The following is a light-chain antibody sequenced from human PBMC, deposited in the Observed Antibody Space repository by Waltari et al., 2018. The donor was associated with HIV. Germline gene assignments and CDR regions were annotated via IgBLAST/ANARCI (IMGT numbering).Light chain of an antibody. CDR3: QKYYSTPWT. CDR2: WAS. J-gene: IGKJ1*01. CDR1: QNVLSSSNNKNY. Sequence: DIVMTQSPDSLALSPGERATINCKSSQNVLSSSNNKNYLVWYQQKQGQPPKLLIYWASTRESGVPDRFSGSGSGTDFTLTITSLQAEDVAVYYCQKYYSTPWTFGQGTKVEIK. V-gene: IGKV4-1*01.